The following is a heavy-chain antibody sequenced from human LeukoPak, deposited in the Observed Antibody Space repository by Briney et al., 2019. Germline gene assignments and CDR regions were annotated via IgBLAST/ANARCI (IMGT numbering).Heavy chain of an antibody. CDR3: ARKGHYDILTGYYLSRAFDI. Sequence: PSQTLSLTCTVCGGSISSSSYYWGWLRQPPGKGLEWIGSIYYSGSTYYNPCLKSRVTISVDTSKNQFSLKLSSVTAADTAVYYCARKGHYDILTGYYLSRAFDIWGQGTMVTVSS. CDR1: GGSISSSSYY. V-gene: IGHV4-39*07. CDR2: IYYSGST. D-gene: IGHD3-9*01. J-gene: IGHJ3*02.